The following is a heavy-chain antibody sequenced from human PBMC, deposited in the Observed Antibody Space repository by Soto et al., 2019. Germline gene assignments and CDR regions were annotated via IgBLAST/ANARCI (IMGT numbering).Heavy chain of an antibody. CDR3: ERKGTYSSYLSQYSGMDV. Sequence: SVKVSFKASGGTFANFIMNWVRQTPGQGLEWMGGIVPMFGTATYAHKFKGRVTISATGSTSTAYMELTSLRSEDTAVYYCERKGTYSSYLSQYSGMDVWG. J-gene: IGHJ6*02. D-gene: IGHD6-13*01. V-gene: IGHV1-69*13. CDR1: GGTFANFI. CDR2: IVPMFGTA.